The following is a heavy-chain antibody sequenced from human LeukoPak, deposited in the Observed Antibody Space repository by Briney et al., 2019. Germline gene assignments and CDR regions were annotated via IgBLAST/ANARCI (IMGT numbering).Heavy chain of an antibody. CDR1: GGSISSYY. V-gene: IGHV4-59*01. D-gene: IGHD1-26*01. CDR3: ARASGSELDY. Sequence: SETLSLTCTVSGGSISSYYWSWIRQPPGKGLEWIGYIYYSGSTNYNPSLESRVTISVDTSKNQFSLKLSSVTAADTAVYYCARASGSELDYWGQGTLVTVSS. CDR2: IYYSGST. J-gene: IGHJ4*02.